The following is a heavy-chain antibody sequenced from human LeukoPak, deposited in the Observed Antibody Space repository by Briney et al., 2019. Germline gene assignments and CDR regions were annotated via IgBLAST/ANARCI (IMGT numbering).Heavy chain of an antibody. CDR1: GFTFSSYG. CDR2: ISYDGSNK. CDR3: AKDQDPLEMIGHYHWFDP. Sequence: PGRSLRLSCAASGFTFSSYGMHWVRQAPGKGLEWVAVISYDGSNKYYADSVKGRFTISRDNSKNTLYLQMNSLRAEDTAVYYCAKDQDPLEMIGHYHWFDPWGQGTLVTVSS. J-gene: IGHJ5*02. V-gene: IGHV3-30*18. D-gene: IGHD3-22*01.